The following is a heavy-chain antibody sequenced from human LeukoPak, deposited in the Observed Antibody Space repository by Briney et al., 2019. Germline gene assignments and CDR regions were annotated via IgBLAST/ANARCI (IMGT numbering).Heavy chain of an antibody. CDR2: TSSSTTTI. D-gene: IGHD6-13*01. V-gene: IGHV3-48*01. CDR3: ARDLKAYSSSGGVDY. Sequence: PGGSLRLSCAASGFTFSSYSMNWVRQAPGKGLEWVSYTSSSTTTIYYADSVKGRFTISRDGTRNSLYLQMNSLRAEDTAVYYCARDLKAYSSSGGVDYWGQGTLVTVCS. CDR1: GFTFSSYS. J-gene: IGHJ4*02.